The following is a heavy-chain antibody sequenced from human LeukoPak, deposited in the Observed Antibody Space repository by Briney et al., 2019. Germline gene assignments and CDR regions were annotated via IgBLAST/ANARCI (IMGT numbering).Heavy chain of an antibody. CDR2: ISGSGGST. CDR1: GITFSSYA. Sequence: PGGSLRLPCTASGITFSSYAMYWVRQAPGKGLEWVSAISGSGGSTYYADSVKGRFTISRDNSSNTMNLQMNSLRAEDTAVYHCAKGGGAVVGPVDLWG. D-gene: IGHD6-19*01. V-gene: IGHV3-23*01. J-gene: IGHJ3*01. CDR3: AKGGGAVVGPVDL.